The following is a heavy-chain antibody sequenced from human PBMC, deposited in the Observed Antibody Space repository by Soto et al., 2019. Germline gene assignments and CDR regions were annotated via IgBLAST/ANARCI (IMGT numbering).Heavy chain of an antibody. Sequence: ASVKVSCKASGYTFTSYDINWVRQATGQGLEWMGWMNPNSGNTDYAQKFQGRVTMTRNTSISTAYMELSSLRSEDTAVYYCARHETLHGDYDYWGQGTLVTVSS. D-gene: IGHD4-17*01. CDR2: MNPNSGNT. J-gene: IGHJ4*02. CDR3: ARHETLHGDYDY. V-gene: IGHV1-8*01. CDR1: GYTFTSYD.